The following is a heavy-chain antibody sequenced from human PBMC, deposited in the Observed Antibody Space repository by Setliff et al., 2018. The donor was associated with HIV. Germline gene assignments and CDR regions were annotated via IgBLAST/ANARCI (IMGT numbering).Heavy chain of an antibody. D-gene: IGHD3-3*01. V-gene: IGHV3-73*01. CDR2: VRTKANNYAT. Sequence: RLSCAASGFTFSGSAMHWVRQASGKGLEWIGLVRTKANNYATEYAASVKGRFTISRDDSKNSVYLQMNSLKTEDTAVYFCTTQGDDFWTGYYYSWGQGTLVTVSS. CDR3: TTQGDDFWTGYYYS. J-gene: IGHJ4*02. CDR1: GFTFSGSA.